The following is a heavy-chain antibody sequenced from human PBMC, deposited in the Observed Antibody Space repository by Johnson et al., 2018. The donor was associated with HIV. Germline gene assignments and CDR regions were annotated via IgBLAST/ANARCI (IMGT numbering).Heavy chain of an antibody. D-gene: IGHD1-26*01. CDR2: ISSSGSTI. CDR3: ARDRKSGSYGVDAFDI. CDR1: GFTFSDYY. J-gene: IGHJ3*02. Sequence: QVQLVEYGGRLVKPGGSLRLSCVASGFTFSDYYMSWIRQATGKGLEWVSYISSSGSTIYYADSVKGRFTISRDNAKNSLYLQMNSLRAEDTAVYYCARDRKSGSYGVDAFDIWGQGTMVTVSS. V-gene: IGHV3-11*04.